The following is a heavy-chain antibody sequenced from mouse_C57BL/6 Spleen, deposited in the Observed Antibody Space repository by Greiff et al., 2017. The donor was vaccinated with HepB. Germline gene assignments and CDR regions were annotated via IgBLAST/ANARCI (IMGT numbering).Heavy chain of an antibody. D-gene: IGHD3-1*01. V-gene: IGHV1-82*01. J-gene: IGHJ4*01. CDR3: ARSGGREYYYAMDY. CDR1: GYAFSSSW. CDR2: IYPGDGDT. Sequence: QVQLQQSGPELVKPGASVKISCKASGYAFSSSWMNWVKQRPGKGLEWIGRIYPGDGDTNYNGKFKGKATLTADKSSSTAYMQLSSLTSEDSAVYFGARSGGREYYYAMDYWGQGTSVTVSS.